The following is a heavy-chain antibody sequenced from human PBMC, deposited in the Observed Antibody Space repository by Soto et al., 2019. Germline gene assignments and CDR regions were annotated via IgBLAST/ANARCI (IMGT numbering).Heavy chain of an antibody. CDR3: ARGGAVAATKYYSYGMDV. D-gene: IGHD6-19*01. Sequence: PSETLSLTCTVSGGSISSYYWSWIRQPPGKGLEWIGYIYYSGSTNYNPSLKSRVTISVDTSKNQFSLKLSSVTAADTAVYYCARGGAVAATKYYSYGMDVWGQGTTVTVSS. V-gene: IGHV4-59*01. CDR2: IYYSGST. J-gene: IGHJ6*02. CDR1: GGSISSYY.